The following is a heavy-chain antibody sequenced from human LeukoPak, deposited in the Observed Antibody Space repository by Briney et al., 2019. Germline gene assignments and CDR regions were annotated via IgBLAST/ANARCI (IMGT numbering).Heavy chain of an antibody. CDR2: ISSSGSTI. CDR1: GFTFSSYE. J-gene: IGHJ4*02. Sequence: GGSLRLSCAASGFTFSSYEMNWVRQAPGKGLEWVSYISSSGSTIYYADSVKGRFTISRDNAKNSLYLQMNSLRVEDTAVYYCARGLQLVLPDYWGQGTLVTVSS. CDR3: ARGLQLVLPDY. V-gene: IGHV3-48*03. D-gene: IGHD6-13*01.